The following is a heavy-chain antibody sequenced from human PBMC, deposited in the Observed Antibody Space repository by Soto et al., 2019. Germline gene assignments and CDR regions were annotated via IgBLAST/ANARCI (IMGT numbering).Heavy chain of an antibody. V-gene: IGHV3-23*01. CDR3: AKVGRASYYFDS. CDR2: ISGSSGTS. CDR1: GFTFNTYA. D-gene: IGHD3-10*01. Sequence: GGSLRLSCAASGFTFNTYAMSWVRQAPGKGLEWVSGISGSSGTSYYADSVKGRFTISRDNSRNTLYLQMNSLRVEDTALYYCAKVGRASYYFDSWGQGTLVTVSS. J-gene: IGHJ4*02.